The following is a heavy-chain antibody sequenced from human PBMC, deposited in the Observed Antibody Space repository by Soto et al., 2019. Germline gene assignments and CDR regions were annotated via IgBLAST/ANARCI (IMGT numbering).Heavy chain of an antibody. Sequence: QVHLVESGGGVVQPGTSLRLSCAASGFSFSDYGMHWVRQAPGKGLEWLTIIWFDASHDYYADSVKGRFTISSDNSNNTLYLQLNSLTADDTAVYFCARDQGRATADGPLGNGLDVWGQGTAVTVAS. CDR3: ARDQGRATADGPLGNGLDV. J-gene: IGHJ6*02. D-gene: IGHD6-13*01. V-gene: IGHV3-33*01. CDR2: IWFDASHD. CDR1: GFSFSDYG.